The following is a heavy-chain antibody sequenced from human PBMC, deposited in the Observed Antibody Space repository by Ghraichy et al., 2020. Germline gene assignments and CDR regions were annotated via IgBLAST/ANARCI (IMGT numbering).Heavy chain of an antibody. CDR1: GGSISSGDYY. CDR2: IYYSGST. Sequence: SETLSLTCTVSGGSISSGDYYWSWIRQPPGKGLEWIGYIYYSGSTYYNPSLKSRVTISVDTSKNQFSLKLSSVTAADTAVYYCARVVVDHGQPDYWGQGTLVTVSS. J-gene: IGHJ4*02. D-gene: IGHD2-2*01. V-gene: IGHV4-30-4*01. CDR3: ARVVVDHGQPDY.